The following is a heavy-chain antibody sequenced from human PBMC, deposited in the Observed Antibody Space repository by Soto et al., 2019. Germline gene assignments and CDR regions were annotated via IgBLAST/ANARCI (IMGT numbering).Heavy chain of an antibody. CDR2: VTSTGRDT. Sequence: EVQLVESGGGLVQPGGSLRLSCAASGFTFSSYEMNWVRQAPGKGLEWVSVVTSTGRDTLHADSVKGRFTISRDNSKNMLYLQMNSLRAEDAAIYYCAKASGENYPGSRVVDYWGQGTRVTVSS. J-gene: IGHJ4*02. CDR3: AKASGENYPGSRVVDY. V-gene: IGHV3-23*04. CDR1: GFTFSSYE. D-gene: IGHD3-10*01.